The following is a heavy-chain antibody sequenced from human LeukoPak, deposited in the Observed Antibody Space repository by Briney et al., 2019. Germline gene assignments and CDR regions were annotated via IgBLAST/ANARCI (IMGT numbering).Heavy chain of an antibody. J-gene: IGHJ4*02. D-gene: IGHD3-3*01. V-gene: IGHV4-39*01. CDR1: GGSISSNYYY. CDR2: IYYSGIT. Sequence: PSETLSLTCTVSGGSISSNYYYWGWIRQPPGKGLEWIGSIYYSGITYYNPSLKSRVTISIDTSKNQFSLKLSSVTAADTAVYYCQSRYLEWLLEYWGQGTLVTVSS. CDR3: QSRYLEWLLEY.